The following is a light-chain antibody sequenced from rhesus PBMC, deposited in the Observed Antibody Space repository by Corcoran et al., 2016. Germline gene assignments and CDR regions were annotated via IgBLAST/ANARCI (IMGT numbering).Light chain of an antibody. CDR3: PQSSNLSLT. Sequence: ETVVTQTPATLSLSPGERATLSGRASQSVGSDLAWDQQKPGQAPRLLIYGASSRATGIPDRFSGSGSGTDFTLTISSLEPEDVVVYYCPQSSNLSLTFGGGTKVAIK. J-gene: IGKJ4*01. CDR1: QSVGSD. V-gene: IGKV3-24*04. CDR2: GAS.